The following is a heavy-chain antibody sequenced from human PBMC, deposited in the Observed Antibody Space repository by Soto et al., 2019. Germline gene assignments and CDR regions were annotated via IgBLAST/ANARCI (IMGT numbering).Heavy chain of an antibody. CDR3: ARYCSSTSCRDYYYYYGMDV. CDR2: ISAYNGNT. CDR1: GYTFTSYG. V-gene: IGHV1-18*04. Sequence: ASVKVSCKASGYTFTSYGISWVRQAPGQGLEWMGWISAYNGNTNYARKLQGRVTMTTDTSTSTAYMELRSLRSDDTAVYYCARYCSSTSCRDYYYYYGMDVWGQGTTVTVSS. D-gene: IGHD2-2*01. J-gene: IGHJ6*02.